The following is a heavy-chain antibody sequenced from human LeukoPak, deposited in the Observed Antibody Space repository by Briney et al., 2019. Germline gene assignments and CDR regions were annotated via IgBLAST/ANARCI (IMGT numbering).Heavy chain of an antibody. Sequence: GGSLRLSCAASGLTFSSYAMHWVRQAPGKGLEWVAVISYDGSNKYYADSVKGRFTISRDNSKNTLYLQMNSLRAEDTAVYYCARDDHGYSYGSGYFQHWGQGTLVTVSS. D-gene: IGHD5-18*01. CDR2: ISYDGSNK. J-gene: IGHJ1*01. CDR3: ARDDHGYSYGSGYFQH. V-gene: IGHV3-30-3*01. CDR1: GLTFSSYA.